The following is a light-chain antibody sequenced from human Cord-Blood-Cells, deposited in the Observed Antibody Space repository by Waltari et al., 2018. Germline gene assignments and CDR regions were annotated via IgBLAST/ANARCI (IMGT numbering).Light chain of an antibody. CDR2: EGS. V-gene: IGLV2-23*01. CDR1: SSDVGSYNL. CDR3: CSYAGSSTVV. Sequence: QSALTQPASVSGSPGQSITISCTGTSSDVGSYNLVPWYQQHPGKAPKRMTYEGSKRPSGVSNRFSGSKSGNTASLTISGLQAEDEADYYCCSYAGSSTVVFGGGTKLTVL. J-gene: IGLJ2*01.